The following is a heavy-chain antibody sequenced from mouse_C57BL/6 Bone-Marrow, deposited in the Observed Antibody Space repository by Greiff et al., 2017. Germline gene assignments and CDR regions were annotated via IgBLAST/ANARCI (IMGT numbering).Heavy chain of an antibody. CDR3: ARRDYYYGSRRGAWFAY. V-gene: IGHV1-81*01. J-gene: IGHJ3*01. D-gene: IGHD1-1*01. CDR2: IYPRSGNT. Sequence: VQRVESGAELARPGASVKLSCKASGYTFTSYGISWVKQRTGQGLEWIGEIYPRSGNTYYNEKFKGKATLTADKSSSTAYMELRSLTSEDSAVYFCARRDYYYGSRRGAWFAYWGQGTLVTVSA. CDR1: GYTFTSYG.